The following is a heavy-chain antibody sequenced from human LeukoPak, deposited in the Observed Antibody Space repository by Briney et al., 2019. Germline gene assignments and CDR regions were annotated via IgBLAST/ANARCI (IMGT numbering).Heavy chain of an antibody. CDR2: ISYDGSNK. V-gene: IGHV3-30*18. Sequence: GGSLRLSCAASGFTFSSYGMHWVRQAPDKGLEWVAVISYDGSNKYYADSVKGRFTISRDNSKNTLYLQMNSLRAEDTAVYYCAKDRAEYSSGWYHADYYYYGMDVWGQGTTVTVSS. D-gene: IGHD6-19*01. CDR1: GFTFSSYG. J-gene: IGHJ6*02. CDR3: AKDRAEYSSGWYHADYYYYGMDV.